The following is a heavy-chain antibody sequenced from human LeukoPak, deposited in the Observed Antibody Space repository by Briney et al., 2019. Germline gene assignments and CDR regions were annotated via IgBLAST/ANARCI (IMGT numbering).Heavy chain of an antibody. CDR2: IIPIFGTA. V-gene: IGHV1-69*01. CDR1: GGTFSSYA. CDR3: ASSGGFDWLSGLYYFDY. J-gene: IGHJ4*02. D-gene: IGHD3-9*01. Sequence: SVKVSCKASGGTFSSYAISWVRQAPGQGLEWMGGIIPIFGTANYAQKFLGRVTITADESTSTAYMELSSLRSEDTAVYYCASSGGFDWLSGLYYFDYWGQGTLVTVSS.